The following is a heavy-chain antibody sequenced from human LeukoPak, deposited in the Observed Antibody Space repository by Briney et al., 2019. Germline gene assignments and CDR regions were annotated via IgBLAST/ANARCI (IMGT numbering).Heavy chain of an antibody. V-gene: IGHV1-2*02. J-gene: IGHJ4*02. CDR2: INPKSGGT. D-gene: IGHD6-13*01. CDR1: GYTFTDYY. CDR3: VRDAIAAAGTGG. Sequence: ASVKVSCTASGYTFTDYYMHWVRQAPGQGLEWMGWINPKSGGTNYAQNFQGRVTMTRDTSISTAYMELSGLRSDDRAVYYCVRDAIAAAGTGGWGQGTLVTVPS.